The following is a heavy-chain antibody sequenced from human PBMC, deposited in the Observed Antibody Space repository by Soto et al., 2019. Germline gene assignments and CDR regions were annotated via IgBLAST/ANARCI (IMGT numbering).Heavy chain of an antibody. CDR2: IYSNGDT. CDR3: ARKSDSSPVPEADGV. CDR1: GFSVGSNY. D-gene: IGHD2-8*01. J-gene: IGHJ4*02. Sequence: EVQLVETGGGLIQPGGSLRLSCAASGFSVGSNYMTWFPQSPGKGLEWVSLIYSNGDTDYADSVKGRFSISRDNFKNTLYLQMNNLRAEDTAVYHCARKSDSSPVPEADGVWGRGTLVTVSS. V-gene: IGHV3-53*02.